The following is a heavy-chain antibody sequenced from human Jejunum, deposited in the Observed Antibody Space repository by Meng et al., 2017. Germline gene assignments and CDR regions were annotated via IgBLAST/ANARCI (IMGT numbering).Heavy chain of an antibody. CDR3: VRDLGVAGTTERFDY. CDR1: GFTFSNYW. Sequence: GGSLRLSCAVSGFTFSNYWMHWVRQAPGKGLVWVSRINSDGSSTNYADSVMGRFTISRDNAKNTLHLQMNSLRAEDTAVYYCVRDLGVAGTTERFDYWGQGTLVTVSS. CDR2: INSDGSST. J-gene: IGHJ4*02. D-gene: IGHD6-19*01. V-gene: IGHV3-74*01.